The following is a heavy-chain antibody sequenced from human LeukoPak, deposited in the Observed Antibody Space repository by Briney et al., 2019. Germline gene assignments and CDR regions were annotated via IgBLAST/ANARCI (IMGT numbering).Heavy chain of an antibody. J-gene: IGHJ4*02. CDR1: GFTFSGYS. D-gene: IGHD6-13*01. Sequence: GGSLRLSCAASGFTFSGYSMNWVRQAPGKGLEWVSYISSSSSVLHYADSVKGRFTISRDNAKNSLYLQMNGLRAEDMAVYYCARLAAGSDYFDYWGQGTLVTVSS. V-gene: IGHV3-48*01. CDR2: ISSSSSVL. CDR3: ARLAAGSDYFDY.